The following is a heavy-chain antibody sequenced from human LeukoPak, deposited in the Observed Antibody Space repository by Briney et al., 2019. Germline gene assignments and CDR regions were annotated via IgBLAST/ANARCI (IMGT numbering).Heavy chain of an antibody. CDR2: ISASSSSI. V-gene: IGHV3-48*01. Sequence: PGGSLRLSCAASGFTFSSYAMHWVRQAPGKGLEWVSYISASSSSIYYADSVQGRFTISRDNARNSLHLQMSSLRAEDTAVYYCARATSSYYDFDSWGQGTLVTVSS. CDR1: GFTFSSYA. J-gene: IGHJ5*01. CDR3: ARATSSYYDFDS. D-gene: IGHD3-3*01.